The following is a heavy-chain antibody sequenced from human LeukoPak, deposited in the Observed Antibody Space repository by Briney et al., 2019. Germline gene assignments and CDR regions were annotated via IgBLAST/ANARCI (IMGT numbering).Heavy chain of an antibody. J-gene: IGHJ4*02. Sequence: ASVKVSCKASGYTFTNYSMHWVRQAPGQRLEWMGWINAGNGNTRYSQRFQGRVTLTRDASASTSYMELSSLTSEDTAVYYCARERVSPHWFDYWGQGTLVTVSS. CDR2: INAGNGNT. D-gene: IGHD1-1*01. V-gene: IGHV1-3*01. CDR1: GYTFTNYS. CDR3: ARERVSPHWFDY.